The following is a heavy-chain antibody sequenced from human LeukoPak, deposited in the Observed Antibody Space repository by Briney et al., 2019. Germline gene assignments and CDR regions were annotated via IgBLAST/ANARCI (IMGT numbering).Heavy chain of an antibody. Sequence: GRSLRLSCAASGFTFDDYAMHWVRQAPGKGLEWVSGISWNSGSIGYADSVKGRFTISRDNAKNSLYLQMNSLRAEDTAVYYCARDSPIVGGTGASDIWGQGTMVTVSS. CDR2: ISWNSGSI. D-gene: IGHD1-26*01. CDR3: ARDSPIVGGTGASDI. V-gene: IGHV3-9*01. J-gene: IGHJ3*02. CDR1: GFTFDDYA.